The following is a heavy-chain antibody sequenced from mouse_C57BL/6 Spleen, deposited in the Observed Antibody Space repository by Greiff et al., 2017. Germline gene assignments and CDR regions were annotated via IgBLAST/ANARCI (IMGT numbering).Heavy chain of an antibody. V-gene: IGHV1-26*01. CDR2: INPNNGGT. J-gene: IGHJ3*01. CDR1: GYTFTDYY. Sequence: EVQLQQSGPELVKPGASVKISCKASGYTFTDYYMNWVKQSHGKSLEWIGDINPNNGGTSYNQKFKGKATWTVDKSASTAYMELRSLTSEDSAVYYCASSYDYDGLAYWGQGTLVTVSA. CDR3: ASSYDYDGLAY. D-gene: IGHD2-4*01.